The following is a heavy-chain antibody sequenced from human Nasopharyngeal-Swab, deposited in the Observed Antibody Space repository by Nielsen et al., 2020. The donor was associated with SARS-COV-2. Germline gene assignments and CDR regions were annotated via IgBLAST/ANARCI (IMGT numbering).Heavy chain of an antibody. D-gene: IGHD5-12*01. CDR3: ARGYSGYYYFDY. J-gene: IGHJ4*02. CDR2: ISYDGSNK. V-gene: IGHV3-30*03. Sequence: VRQAPGKGLEWVAVISYDGSNKYYEDSVKGRFTNSRDNSKNTLYLQMNSLRAEDTAVYYCARGYSGYYYFDYWGQGTLVTVSS.